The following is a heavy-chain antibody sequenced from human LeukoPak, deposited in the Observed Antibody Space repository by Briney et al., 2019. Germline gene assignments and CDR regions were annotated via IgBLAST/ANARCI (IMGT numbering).Heavy chain of an antibody. CDR2: IYYSGST. CDR1: GGSISYYY. CDR3: ARGRDGYNLPSFDY. J-gene: IGHJ4*02. D-gene: IGHD5-24*01. V-gene: IGHV4-59*01. Sequence: PSETLSLTCTVSGGSISYYYWSWIRQPPGKGLEGIGYIYYSGSTNFNPSLKSRVTISLDKSKNQFSLNLTSVTTADTAVYYCARGRDGYNLPSFDYWGQGTLVTVSS.